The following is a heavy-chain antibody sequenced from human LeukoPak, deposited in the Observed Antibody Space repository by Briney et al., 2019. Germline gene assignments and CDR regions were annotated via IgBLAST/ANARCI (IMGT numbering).Heavy chain of an antibody. D-gene: IGHD2-15*01. J-gene: IGHJ4*02. V-gene: IGHV4-59*08. CDR2: VFHTGDT. Sequence: SETLSLTCAVSGVPISSFYWSWIRQPPGKGLQWIGYVFHTGDTNHNPSLKGRVTVSLDTSKDLVSLRLTSVTAADTAVYYCARHPFATPFDHWGRGTLVTVSS. CDR3: ARHPFATPFDH. CDR1: GVPISSFY.